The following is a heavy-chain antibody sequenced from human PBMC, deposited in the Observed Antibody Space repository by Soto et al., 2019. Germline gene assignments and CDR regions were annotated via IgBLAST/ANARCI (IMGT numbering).Heavy chain of an antibody. V-gene: IGHV4-38-2*01. CDR3: ARGYCSGGSCYPKGGFDY. CDR2: IYHSGST. CDR1: GYSISSGYY. D-gene: IGHD2-15*01. J-gene: IGHJ4*02. Sequence: SETLSLTCAVSGYSISSGYYWGWIRQPPGKGLEWIGSIYHSGSTYYNPSLKSRVTISVDTSKNQFSLKLSSVTAADTAVYYCARGYCSGGSCYPKGGFDYWGQGTLVTVSS.